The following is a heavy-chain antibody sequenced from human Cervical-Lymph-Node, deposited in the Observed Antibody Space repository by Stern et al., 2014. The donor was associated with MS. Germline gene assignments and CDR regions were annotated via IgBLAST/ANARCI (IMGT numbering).Heavy chain of an antibody. V-gene: IGHV3-53*01. D-gene: IGHD3-10*01. J-gene: IGHJ4*02. CDR2: IYTGGTT. CDR3: ARGHGV. Sequence: VQLVESGGGLIQPGGSLRLSCAVSGFSINNNYMFWVRQAPGKGLEWVSIIYTGGTTSYADSVKGRFTISRDNSKNTLFLQMNSLRAEDTAVYYCARGHGVWGQGTLVTVSS. CDR1: GFSINNNY.